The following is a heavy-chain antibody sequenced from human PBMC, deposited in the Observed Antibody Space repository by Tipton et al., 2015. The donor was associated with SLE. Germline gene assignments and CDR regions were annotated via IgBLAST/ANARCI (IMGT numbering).Heavy chain of an antibody. V-gene: IGHV4-38-2*02. CDR3: ARDYSSGYYWFDP. Sequence: PGLVKPSETLSLICTVSGYSISSGYYWGWIRQPPGKGLEWIGSIYHSGTTFYSPSLKSRVTISVDTSKNQISLKLSSVTAADTALYYCARDYSSGYYWFDPWGPGTLVTVSS. D-gene: IGHD6-19*01. CDR2: IYHSGTT. J-gene: IGHJ5*02. CDR1: GYSISSGYY.